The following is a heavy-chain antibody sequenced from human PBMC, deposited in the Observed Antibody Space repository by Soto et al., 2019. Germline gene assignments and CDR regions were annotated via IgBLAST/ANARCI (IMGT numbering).Heavy chain of an antibody. CDR1: GGTFSSYT. CDR3: ARGVLWFGELLSGWFDP. D-gene: IGHD3-10*01. J-gene: IGHJ5*02. CDR2: IIPILGIA. Sequence: SVKVSCKASGGTFSSYTISWVRQAPGQGLEWMGRIIPILGIANYAQKFQGRVTITADKSTSTAYMELSSLRSEDTAVYYCARGVLWFGELLSGWFDPWGQGTLVTVSS. V-gene: IGHV1-69*02.